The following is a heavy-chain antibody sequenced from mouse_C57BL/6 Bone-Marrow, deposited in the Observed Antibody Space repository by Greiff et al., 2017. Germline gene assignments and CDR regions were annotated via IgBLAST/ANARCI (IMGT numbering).Heavy chain of an antibody. CDR1: GYTFTDYY. Sequence: QVHVKQSGAELVRPGASVKLSCKASGYTFTDYYINWVKQRPGQGLEWIARIYPGSGNTYYNEKFKGKATLTAEKSSSTAYMQLSSLTSEDSAVYFCARMGGWLLRWYFDVWGTGTTVTVSS. CDR2: IYPGSGNT. D-gene: IGHD2-3*01. CDR3: ARMGGWLLRWYFDV. V-gene: IGHV1-76*01. J-gene: IGHJ1*03.